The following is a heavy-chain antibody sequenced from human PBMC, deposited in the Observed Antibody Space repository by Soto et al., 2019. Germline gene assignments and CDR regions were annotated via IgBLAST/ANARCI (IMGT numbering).Heavy chain of an antibody. Sequence: EVQLVESGGGLVQPGGSLRLSCAASGFTVGSNYMSWVRQAPGKGLEWVSVIYSGGSTNYADSVKGRFTISRDNSKNTLYLQMNSLRAEDTAVYYCEREGVVAASDWGQGTLVTVSS. CDR2: IYSGGST. CDR1: GFTVGSNY. V-gene: IGHV3-66*01. D-gene: IGHD2-15*01. J-gene: IGHJ4*02. CDR3: EREGVVAASD.